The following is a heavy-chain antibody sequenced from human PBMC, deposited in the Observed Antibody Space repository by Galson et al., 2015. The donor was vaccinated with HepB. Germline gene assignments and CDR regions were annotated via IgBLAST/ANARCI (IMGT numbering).Heavy chain of an antibody. CDR2: IYWDDDK. Sequence: PALVKPTQTLTLTCTFSGFSLSTRGVGVGWIRQPPGKALEWLALIYWDDDKRYSPSLKSRLTITRDTSKNQVDLTMTNMDPVDTATYYCAHRLSVTTWKNAYYFDYWGQGTLVTVSS. CDR3: AHRLSVTTWKNAYYFDY. D-gene: IGHD4-17*01. J-gene: IGHJ4*02. V-gene: IGHV2-5*02. CDR1: GFSLSTRGVG.